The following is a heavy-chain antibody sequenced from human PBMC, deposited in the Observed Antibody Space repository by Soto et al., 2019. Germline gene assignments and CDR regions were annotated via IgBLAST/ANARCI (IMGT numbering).Heavy chain of an antibody. CDR1: GGSVSSNY. CDR3: ARGADSSSWSFDY. CDR2: LYYSGST. D-gene: IGHD6-13*01. V-gene: IGHV4-59*02. Sequence: XTLSLPCTVSGGSVSSNYWSWIRQPPGKGLEWIGYLYYSGSTNYNPSLKSRVTVSVDTSKNQFSLKLSSVTAADTPVYYCARGADSSSWSFDYWGQGTLFTVPQ. J-gene: IGHJ4*02.